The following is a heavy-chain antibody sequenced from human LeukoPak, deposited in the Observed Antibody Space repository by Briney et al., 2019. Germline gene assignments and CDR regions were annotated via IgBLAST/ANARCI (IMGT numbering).Heavy chain of an antibody. Sequence: GGSLRLSCAASGFTFSSYAMSWVRQAPGKGLEWVSGISGSGGSTYYADSVKGRFTISRDNSKNTLYLQMNSLRAEDTAVYYCATTADYWGSYGWGQGTLVTVSS. D-gene: IGHD7-27*01. J-gene: IGHJ4*02. CDR2: ISGSGGST. CDR3: ATTADYWGSYG. V-gene: IGHV3-23*01. CDR1: GFTFSSYA.